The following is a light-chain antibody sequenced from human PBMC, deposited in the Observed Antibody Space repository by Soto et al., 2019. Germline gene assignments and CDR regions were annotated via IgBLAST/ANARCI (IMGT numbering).Light chain of an antibody. CDR3: QQYNSYSST. Sequence: DIKMTQSPSTLSASVGDRVTITCRASQSISSWLAWYQQKPGKAPKLLIYDASSLESGVPSRFSGSGSGTEFTLTISRLQHDDFATYYCQQYNSYSSTFGQGTKLEIK. CDR1: QSISSW. J-gene: IGKJ2*01. V-gene: IGKV1-5*01. CDR2: DAS.